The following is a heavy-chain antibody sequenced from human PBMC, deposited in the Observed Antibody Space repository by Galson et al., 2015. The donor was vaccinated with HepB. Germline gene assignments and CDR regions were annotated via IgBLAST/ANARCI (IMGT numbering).Heavy chain of an antibody. D-gene: IGHD2-15*01. V-gene: IGHV3-30*03. CDR1: GFTFSSYD. Sequence: SLRLSCAASGFTFSSYDMNWVRQAPGKGLEWVALISYDGSIEYYADSVKGRFTISRDDSKNTLYLHMNSLRGEDTAVYYCAIAVAALLDYWGQGTLVTVSS. J-gene: IGHJ4*02. CDR3: AIAVAALLDY. CDR2: ISYDGSIE.